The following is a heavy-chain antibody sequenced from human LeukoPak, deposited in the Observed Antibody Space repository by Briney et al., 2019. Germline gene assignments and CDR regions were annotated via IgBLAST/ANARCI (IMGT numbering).Heavy chain of an antibody. CDR2: INHDGSST. J-gene: IGHJ4*02. V-gene: IGHV3-74*01. Sequence: GGSLRLSRATSGFTFTTFWMHWVRQAPGKGLVWVSRINHDGSSTNYAHSVKGRFTISRDNAKNTVYLQMNSLRAEDTAVYYCARDWGYESSGYWQKYFDTWGQGTLVTVS. D-gene: IGHD3-22*01. CDR1: GFTFTTFW. CDR3: ARDWGYESSGYWQKYFDT.